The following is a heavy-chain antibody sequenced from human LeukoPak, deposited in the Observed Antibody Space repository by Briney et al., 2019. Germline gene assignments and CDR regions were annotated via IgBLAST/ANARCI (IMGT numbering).Heavy chain of an antibody. V-gene: IGHV4-34*01. CDR2: INHSGST. J-gene: IGHJ6*03. D-gene: IGHD3-3*01. CDR1: GGSISSGGYS. Sequence: SETLSLTCAVSGGSISSGGYSWSWIRQPPGKGLEWIGEINHSGSTNYNPSLKSRVTISVDTSKNQFSLKLSSVTAADTAVYYCARRQNSVTIFGMIRVGYYYMDVWGKGTTVTVSS. CDR3: ARRQNSVTIFGMIRVGYYYMDV.